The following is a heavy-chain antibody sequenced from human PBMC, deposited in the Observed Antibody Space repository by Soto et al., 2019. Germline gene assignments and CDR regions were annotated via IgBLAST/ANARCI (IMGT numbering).Heavy chain of an antibody. Sequence: EVQLLESGGGLVQPGGSLRLSCAASGFTFSSYAMSWVRQAPGKGLEWVSAISGSGGSTYYADSVKGRFTISRDNSKNTLYLQMNSLRAEDTAVYYCAKDPLYCSSTSCLVFDYWGQGTLVTVSS. V-gene: IGHV3-23*01. CDR3: AKDPLYCSSTSCLVFDY. CDR1: GFTFSSYA. J-gene: IGHJ4*02. CDR2: ISGSGGST. D-gene: IGHD2-2*01.